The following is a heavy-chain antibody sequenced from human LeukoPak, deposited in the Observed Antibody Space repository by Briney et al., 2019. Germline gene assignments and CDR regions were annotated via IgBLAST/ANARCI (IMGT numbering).Heavy chain of an antibody. Sequence: GASVKVSCKASGYTFTSYAMHWVRQAPGQRLEWMGWINAGNGNTKYSQEFQGRVTITRDTSASTAYMELSSLRSEDMAVYYCARETSQKGAHYMDVWGKGTTVTISS. CDR3: ARETSQKGAHYMDV. CDR2: INAGNGNT. D-gene: IGHD3-16*01. V-gene: IGHV1-3*03. J-gene: IGHJ6*03. CDR1: GYTFTSYA.